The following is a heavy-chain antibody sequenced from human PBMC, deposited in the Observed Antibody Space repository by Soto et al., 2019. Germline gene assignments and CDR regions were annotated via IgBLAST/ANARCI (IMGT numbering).Heavy chain of an antibody. CDR2: FKSKIDGGTI. CDR3: TTDPVTMIVVVPSSG. D-gene: IGHD3-22*01. Sequence: GGSLRLSCAASGFTFNDAWMNWARQAPGKGLEWVGLFKSKIDGGTIHYAAPLKGRFTISRDDSKNTLYLQMNSLKTEDTAVYYCTTDPVTMIVVVPSSGWGQGTLVTVSS. J-gene: IGHJ4*02. V-gene: IGHV3-15*07. CDR1: GFTFNDAW.